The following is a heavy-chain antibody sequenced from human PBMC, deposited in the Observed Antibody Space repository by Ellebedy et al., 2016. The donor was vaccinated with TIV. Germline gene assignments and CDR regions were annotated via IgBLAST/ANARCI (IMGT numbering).Heavy chain of an antibody. J-gene: IGHJ4*02. V-gene: IGHV4-34*01. CDR3: ARGPDYAKSGY. D-gene: IGHD4-17*01. CDR2: IHPGGST. CDR1: GASFSDYY. Sequence: MPSETLSLTCTVYGASFSDYYWTWIRQPPGRGLEWIGEIHPGGSTTYNSSLQSRVAMSVDTSKSHFSLKLSSVTAADTAVYYCARGPDYAKSGYWGQGTQVTVSS.